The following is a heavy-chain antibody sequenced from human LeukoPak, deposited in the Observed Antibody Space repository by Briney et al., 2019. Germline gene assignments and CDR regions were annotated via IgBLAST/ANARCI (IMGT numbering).Heavy chain of an antibody. V-gene: IGHV1-2*03. D-gene: IGHD2-2*01. J-gene: IGHJ4*02. Sequence: LGASVKVSCKASGYTFTSYYMHWVRQAPGQGLEWMGWINPNSGFTNYAQKFQGRVTMTRDTSISTAYMELSRLRSDDTAVYYRARLADCSSSSCRSFDYWGQGTLVTVSS. CDR3: ARLADCSSSSCRSFDY. CDR2: INPNSGFT. CDR1: GYTFTSYY.